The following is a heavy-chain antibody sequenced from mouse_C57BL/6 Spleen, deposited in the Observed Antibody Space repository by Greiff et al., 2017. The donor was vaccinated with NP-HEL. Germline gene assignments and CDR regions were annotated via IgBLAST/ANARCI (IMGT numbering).Heavy chain of an antibody. CDR1: GYTFTDYN. J-gene: IGHJ1*03. Sequence: VQLKESGPELVKPGASVKIPCKASGYTFTDYNMDWVKQSHGKSLEWIGDINPNNGGTIYNQKFKGKATLTVDKSSSTAYMELRSLTSEDTAVYYCARRDYGSSSHWYFDVWGTGTTVTVSS. CDR3: ARRDYGSSSHWYFDV. CDR2: INPNNGGT. D-gene: IGHD1-1*01. V-gene: IGHV1-18*01.